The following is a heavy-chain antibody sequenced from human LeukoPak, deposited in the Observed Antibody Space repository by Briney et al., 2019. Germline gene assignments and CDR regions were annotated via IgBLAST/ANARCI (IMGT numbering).Heavy chain of an antibody. CDR2: ISDDGRSK. D-gene: IGHD4-17*01. J-gene: IGHJ4*02. V-gene: IGHV3-30*18. CDR1: GFSFISYG. Sequence: GGSLRLSCAASGFSFISYGMHWVRLAPGKGLEWVGVISDDGRSKDYADSVKGRFTISRDNSKDTLYLQMNSLRAEDTAVYYCAKRPSDYGDYVSYFDYWGQGTLATVSS. CDR3: AKRPSDYGDYVSYFDY.